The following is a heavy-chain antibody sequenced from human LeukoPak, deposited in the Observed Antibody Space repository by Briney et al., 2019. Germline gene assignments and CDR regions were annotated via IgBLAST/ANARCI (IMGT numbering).Heavy chain of an antibody. D-gene: IGHD5-12*01. CDR3: AKFPGRWLQFGYFDY. CDR1: GFTFSSYA. V-gene: IGHV3-23*01. J-gene: IGHJ4*02. CDR2: ISGSGGST. Sequence: TGGSLRLSCAASGFTFSSYAMSWVRQAPVKVLEWVSAISGSGGSTYYADSVKGRFTISRDNSKNTLYLQMNSLRAEDAAVYYCAKFPGRWLQFGYFDYWGQGTLVTVSS.